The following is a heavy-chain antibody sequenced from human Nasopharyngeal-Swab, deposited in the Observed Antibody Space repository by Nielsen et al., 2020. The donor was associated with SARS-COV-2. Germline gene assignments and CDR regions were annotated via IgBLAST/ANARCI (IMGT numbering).Heavy chain of an antibody. J-gene: IGHJ4*02. D-gene: IGHD1-26*01. Sequence: WIRQPPGKGLEWVSSISSSSSYIYYADSVKGRFTISRDNAKNSLYLQMNSLRAKDTAVYYCARDTLGMIDYWGQGTLVTVSS. V-gene: IGHV3-21*01. CDR3: ARDTLGMIDY. CDR2: ISSSSSYI.